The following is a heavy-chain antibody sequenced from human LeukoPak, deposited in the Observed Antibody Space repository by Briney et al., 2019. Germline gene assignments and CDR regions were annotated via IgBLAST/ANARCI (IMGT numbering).Heavy chain of an antibody. J-gene: IGHJ4*02. CDR1: GYSINSGYH. D-gene: IGHD3-22*01. Sequence: PSETLSLTCIVSGYSINSGYHWGWIRQPPGKGREWIGSIYHSGRTYYKPSLKSRVTISIDPSKNQFSLKLSSVTAADTAVYYCARHYLYDTSGDGTYYFDYWGQGTLVTVSS. CDR2: IYHSGRT. V-gene: IGHV4-38-2*02. CDR3: ARHYLYDTSGDGTYYFDY.